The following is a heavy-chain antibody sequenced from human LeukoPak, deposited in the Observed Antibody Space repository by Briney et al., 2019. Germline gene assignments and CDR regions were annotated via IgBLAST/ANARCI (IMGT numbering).Heavy chain of an antibody. D-gene: IGHD5-12*01. Sequence: GGSLRLSCAASGFTFSSSSMNWVRQAPGKGLEWVSSISSSSSYMYYADSVKGRFTISRDNAKYSLYLQMNSLRAEDTAVYYCARDGSLRGYSGYVDAFDIWGQGTMVTVSS. CDR1: GFTFSSSS. V-gene: IGHV3-21*01. J-gene: IGHJ3*02. CDR3: ARDGSLRGYSGYVDAFDI. CDR2: ISSSSSYM.